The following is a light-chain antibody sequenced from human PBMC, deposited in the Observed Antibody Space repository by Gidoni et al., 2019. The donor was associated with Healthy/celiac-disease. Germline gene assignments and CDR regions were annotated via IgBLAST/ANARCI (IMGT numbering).Light chain of an antibody. CDR3: QQCYSTSYT. V-gene: IGKV1-39*01. Sequence: IQMTQSPSALSASVGDRVSLTCRASQSISSYLHWYQQKPGKAPKLLIYAASCLQGGVPSRFSGSGSGTDFTRTISSLQPEDLATYYCQQCYSTSYTFGQGTQLEI. CDR1: QSISSY. CDR2: AAS. J-gene: IGKJ2*01.